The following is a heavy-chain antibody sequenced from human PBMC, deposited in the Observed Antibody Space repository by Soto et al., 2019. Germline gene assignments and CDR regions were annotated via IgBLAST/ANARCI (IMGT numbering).Heavy chain of an antibody. CDR1: GFSFSSYA. Sequence: GGSLRLSCAASGFSFSSYAMSWFRQAPGKGLEWVSAISGSGGSTYYADSVKGRFTISRDNSKNTLYVQMNSLRVEDTAVYYCAKEGNRVRGPDYCGQGTLVTVSS. CDR3: AKEGNRVRGPDY. CDR2: ISGSGGST. D-gene: IGHD3-10*01. V-gene: IGHV3-23*01. J-gene: IGHJ4*02.